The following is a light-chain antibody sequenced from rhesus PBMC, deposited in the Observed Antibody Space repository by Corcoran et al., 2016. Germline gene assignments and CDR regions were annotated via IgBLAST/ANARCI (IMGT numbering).Light chain of an antibody. CDR3: RQGYSTPWT. V-gene: IGKV1-33*02. CDR2: AAS. Sequence: DIQMSQSPSSLSASVGDKVTITCRASQGISNALAWYQQKPGKAPKLLIYAASSLESGVPSRFSGSRAGTDFTLTISSLQPEAFATYYCRQGYSTPWTFGQGTKVEIK. CDR1: QGISNA. J-gene: IGKJ1*01.